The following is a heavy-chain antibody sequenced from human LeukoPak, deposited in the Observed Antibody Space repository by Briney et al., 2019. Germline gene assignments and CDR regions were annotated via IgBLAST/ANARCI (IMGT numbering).Heavy chain of an antibody. CDR1: GFTFSSYA. CDR3: AKDRSYDFLDY. Sequence: GGSLRLSCAASGFTFSSYAMNWVRQAPGKGLEWVSTISGSGFNTYYADSVKGRFTISRDNSKNTLYLQMNSLRAEDTAVYYCAKDRSYDFLDYWGQGTLITVSS. V-gene: IGHV3-23*01. D-gene: IGHD3-3*01. CDR2: ISGSGFNT. J-gene: IGHJ4*02.